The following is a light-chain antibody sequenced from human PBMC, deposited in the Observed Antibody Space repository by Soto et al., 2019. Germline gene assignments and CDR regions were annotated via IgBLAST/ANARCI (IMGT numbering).Light chain of an antibody. Sequence: QSALTQPRSVSGSPGQSVTISCTGTSSDVGNYNFVSWYQQHPGKAPKLVIYDVSKRPSGVPDRFSGSKSGNTASLTISGLQADDEADYYCCSYVGSYTYVFGTGTKLTVL. J-gene: IGLJ1*01. CDR1: SSDVGNYNF. CDR2: DVS. V-gene: IGLV2-11*01. CDR3: CSYVGSYTYV.